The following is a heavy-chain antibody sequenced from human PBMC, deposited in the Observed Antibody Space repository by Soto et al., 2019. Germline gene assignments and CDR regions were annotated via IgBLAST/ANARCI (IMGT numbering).Heavy chain of an antibody. D-gene: IGHD3-10*01. Sequence: PSETLSLTCTVSGGSISSSTYYWGWMRQPPGKGLEWIASFFIGGNTYYNPSLKSRVTISVDTSKNQFSLKLSSVTAADTAVYYCARVAVLGVRGGGADAFDIWGQGTMVTVSS. J-gene: IGHJ3*02. CDR2: FFIGGNT. CDR3: ARVAVLGVRGGGADAFDI. CDR1: GGSISSSTYY. V-gene: IGHV4-39*01.